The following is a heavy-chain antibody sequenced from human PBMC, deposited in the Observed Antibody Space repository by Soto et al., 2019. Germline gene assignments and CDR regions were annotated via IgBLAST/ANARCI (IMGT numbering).Heavy chain of an antibody. CDR1: GFSFSSYW. Sequence: EEQLVESGGGLVQPGGSLRLSCAASGFSFSSYWMHWVRQAPGKGLVWVSHINSDGSSPTYADSVKGRFTISRDNAKNTLYLQMNSLRAEDSAVYYCAREEGYGSGRYFDYWGLGTLGTVSS. J-gene: IGHJ4*02. D-gene: IGHD3-10*01. V-gene: IGHV3-74*01. CDR2: INSDGSSP. CDR3: AREEGYGSGRYFDY.